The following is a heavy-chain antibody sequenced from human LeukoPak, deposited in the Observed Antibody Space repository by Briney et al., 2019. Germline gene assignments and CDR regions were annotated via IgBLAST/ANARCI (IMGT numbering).Heavy chain of an antibody. CDR2: INHSGST. D-gene: IGHD2-21*02. CDR3: AAMETVVTPFDY. Sequence: SETLSLTCAVYGGSFSGYYWSWIRQPPGKGLEWIGEINHSGSTNYNPSLKSRVTISVDTSKNQFSLKLSSVTAADTAVYYCAAMETVVTPFDYWGQGTLVTVSS. J-gene: IGHJ4*02. V-gene: IGHV4-34*01. CDR1: GGSFSGYY.